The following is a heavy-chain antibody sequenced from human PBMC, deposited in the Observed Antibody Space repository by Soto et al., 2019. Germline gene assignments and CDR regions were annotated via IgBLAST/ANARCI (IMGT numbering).Heavy chain of an antibody. J-gene: IGHJ3*02. CDR1: GFTFSTYS. Sequence: EVQLVESGGGLVQPGGSLRLSCAASGFTFSTYSINWVRQAPGKGLEWVSYISSSTRIIYFADSVKGRFTISRDNAKNSLYLQMNSLRAEDTAVYYCARDLPIYGGAFDIWGQGTKVTVSS. D-gene: IGHD3-10*01. CDR3: ARDLPIYGGAFDI. CDR2: ISSSTRII. V-gene: IGHV3-48*01.